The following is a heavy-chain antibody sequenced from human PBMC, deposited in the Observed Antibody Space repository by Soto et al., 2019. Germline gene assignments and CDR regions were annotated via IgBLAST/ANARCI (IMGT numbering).Heavy chain of an antibody. CDR3: ASPTTTVVTAYYDMDV. J-gene: IGHJ6*02. D-gene: IGHD4-17*01. CDR1: GGTFSSYA. CDR2: IIPIFGTA. V-gene: IGHV1-69*13. Sequence: SLQVSCKASGGTFSSYAISWVRQAPGQGLEWMGGIIPIFGTANYAQKFQGRVTITADESTSTAYMELSSLRSEDTAVYYCASPTTTVVTAYYDMDVWGQGTKV.